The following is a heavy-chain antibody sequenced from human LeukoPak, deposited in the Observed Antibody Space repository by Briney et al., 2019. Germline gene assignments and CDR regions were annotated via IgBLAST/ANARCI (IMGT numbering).Heavy chain of an antibody. CDR2: IYYSGST. D-gene: IGHD5-12*01. CDR3: ARPSRGFSGYDPLWDFEY. Sequence: SETLSLTCTVSGGSISSSVYYWGWIRQPPGKGLEWIGSIYYSGSTYYNPSLKSRVTISVDTSKNQFSLKLSSVTAEDTAVYYCARPSRGFSGYDPLWDFEYWGQGNLVTVSS. V-gene: IGHV4-39*01. J-gene: IGHJ4*02. CDR1: GGSISSSVYY.